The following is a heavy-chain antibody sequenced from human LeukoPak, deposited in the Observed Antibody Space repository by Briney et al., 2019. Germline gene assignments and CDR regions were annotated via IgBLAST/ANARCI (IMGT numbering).Heavy chain of an antibody. Sequence: SETLSLTCAVYGGSFSGYYWSWIRQPPGKGLEWIGEINHSGSTNYNPSLKSRVTISVDTSKNQFSLKPSSVTAADTAVYYCARGRERNRVLRYFDWLPDYWGQGTLVTVSS. D-gene: IGHD3-9*01. CDR3: ARGRERNRVLRYFDWLPDY. CDR2: INHSGST. J-gene: IGHJ4*02. V-gene: IGHV4-34*01. CDR1: GGSFSGYY.